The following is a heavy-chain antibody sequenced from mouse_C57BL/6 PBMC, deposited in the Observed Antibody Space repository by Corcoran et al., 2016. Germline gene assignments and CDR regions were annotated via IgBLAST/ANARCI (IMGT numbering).Heavy chain of an antibody. CDR1: GYTFTDYY. D-gene: IGHD2-2*01. CDR3: AREGGSIYYGYDDYFDY. J-gene: IGHJ2*01. Sequence: QVQLQQSGPELVKPGASVKISCKASGYTFTDYYINWVKQRPGQGLEWIRWIFPGSGSTYYNEKFKGKATLTVDKSSSTAYMLLSSLTSEDSAVYFCAREGGSIYYGYDDYFDYWGQGTTLTVSS. V-gene: IGHV1-75*01. CDR2: IFPGSGST.